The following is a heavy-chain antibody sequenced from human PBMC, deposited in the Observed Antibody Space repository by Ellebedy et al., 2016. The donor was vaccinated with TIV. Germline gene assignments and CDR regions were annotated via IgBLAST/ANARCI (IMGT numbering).Heavy chain of an antibody. CDR3: ARGFLPSIGTAGANY. D-gene: IGHD6-13*01. J-gene: IGHJ4*02. V-gene: IGHV1-2*02. CDR2: INPNRGAT. CDR1: GYTFTGYY. Sequence: AASVKVSCKASGYTFTGYYMHWVRQAPGQGPEWMGWINPNRGATNYAQKFQGRVTMTRDTSISTAYMELSRLRSDDTAMYYCARGFLPSIGTAGANYWGQGTLVTVSS.